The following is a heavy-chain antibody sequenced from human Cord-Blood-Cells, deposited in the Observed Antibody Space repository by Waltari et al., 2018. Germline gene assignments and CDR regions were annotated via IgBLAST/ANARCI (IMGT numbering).Heavy chain of an antibody. V-gene: IGHV1-69*01. Sequence: QVQLVQSGAEVQKPGSSVKVSCKASGGTFSGYAISWVQHAPVQGLEWMGGIIPIFGTANYAQKFQGRVTITADESTSTAYMELSSLRSEDTAVYYCARVPLNIYGSGSYFDYWGQGTLVTVSS. J-gene: IGHJ4*02. CDR2: IIPIFGTA. CDR1: GGTFSGYA. D-gene: IGHD3-10*01. CDR3: ARVPLNIYGSGSYFDY.